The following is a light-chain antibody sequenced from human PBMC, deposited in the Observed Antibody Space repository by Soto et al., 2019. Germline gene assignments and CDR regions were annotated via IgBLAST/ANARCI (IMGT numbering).Light chain of an antibody. Sequence: QSVLTQPPSVSGAPGQRVTISCTGSSSNIGAGYDVHWYQQLPGTAPKLLIYGNSNRPSGVPDRFSGSKSGTSASRAITGLQAEDEADSYCQSYDSSLSGWVFGGGTKLTVL. J-gene: IGLJ3*02. V-gene: IGLV1-40*01. CDR1: SSNIGAGYD. CDR3: QSYDSSLSGWV. CDR2: GNS.